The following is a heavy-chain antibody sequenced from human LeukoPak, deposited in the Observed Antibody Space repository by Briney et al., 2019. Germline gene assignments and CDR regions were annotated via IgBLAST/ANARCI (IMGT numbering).Heavy chain of an antibody. CDR2: ISSNGGST. V-gene: IGHV3-64*01. CDR3: ARDILTGYALGY. J-gene: IGHJ4*02. D-gene: IGHD3-9*01. Sequence: PGGSLRLSCAASGFTFSSYAMHWVRQAPGKGLEYVSAISSNGGSTYYANSVKGRFTISRDNSKNTPYLQMGSLRAEDMAVYYCARDILTGYALGYWGQGTLVTVSS. CDR1: GFTFSSYA.